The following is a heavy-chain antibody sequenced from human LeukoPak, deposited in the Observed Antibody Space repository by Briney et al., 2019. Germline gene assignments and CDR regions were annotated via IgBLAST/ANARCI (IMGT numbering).Heavy chain of an antibody. J-gene: IGHJ4*02. CDR3: AKSLSQTPIDY. Sequence: GGSLRLSCAASGFTFSNYPMAWVRLAPGEGLEWVSGISGRGDTIYYADSVKGRCTVSRDNSKNTLYLQMSSLRADDTAVYYCAKSLSQTPIDYWGQGTLVTVSS. CDR2: ISGRGDTI. V-gene: IGHV3-23*01. D-gene: IGHD2-15*01. CDR1: GFTFSNYP.